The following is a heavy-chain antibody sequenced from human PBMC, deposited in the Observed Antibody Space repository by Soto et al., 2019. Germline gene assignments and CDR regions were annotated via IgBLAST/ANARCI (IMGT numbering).Heavy chain of an antibody. Sequence: SETLSLTCTVSGGSISSYYWSWIRQPPGKGLEWIGYIYYSGSTNYNPSLKSRVTISVDTSKHQFSLKLSSVTAADTAVYYCARVYYDILTGYYNPYGMDVWGQGTTVTVSS. CDR1: GGSISSYY. CDR3: ARVYYDILTGYYNPYGMDV. V-gene: IGHV4-59*01. CDR2: IYYSGST. D-gene: IGHD3-9*01. J-gene: IGHJ6*02.